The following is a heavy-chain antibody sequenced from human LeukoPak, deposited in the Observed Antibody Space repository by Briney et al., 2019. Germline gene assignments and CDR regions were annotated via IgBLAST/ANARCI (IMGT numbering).Heavy chain of an antibody. CDR2: IWYDGSNK. CDR3: ARGPANCSSTSCYVNWFDP. V-gene: IGHV3-33*01. CDR1: GVTFSSYG. Sequence: RGSLRLSCAASGVTFSSYGMHWVRQAPGKGLEWVAVIWYDGSNKYYADSVKGRFTISRDNSKNTLYLQMNSLRAEDTAVYYCARGPANCSSTSCYVNWFDPWGQGTLVTVSS. D-gene: IGHD2-2*01. J-gene: IGHJ5*02.